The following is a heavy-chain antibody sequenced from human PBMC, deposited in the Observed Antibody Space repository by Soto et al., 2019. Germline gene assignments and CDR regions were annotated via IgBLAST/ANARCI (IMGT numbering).Heavy chain of an antibody. CDR3: ARVTPPTRDYDFWSGYYIHDY. Sequence: QVQLQESGPGLVKPSQTLSLTCTVSGGSISSGDYYWSWIRQPPGKGLEWIGYIYYSGSTYYNPSLMSRVTISVDTSKNQFSLKLRSVTAADTAVYYCARVTPPTRDYDFWSGYYIHDYWGQGTLVTVSS. CDR2: IYYSGST. V-gene: IGHV4-30-4*01. J-gene: IGHJ4*02. D-gene: IGHD3-3*01. CDR1: GGSISSGDYY.